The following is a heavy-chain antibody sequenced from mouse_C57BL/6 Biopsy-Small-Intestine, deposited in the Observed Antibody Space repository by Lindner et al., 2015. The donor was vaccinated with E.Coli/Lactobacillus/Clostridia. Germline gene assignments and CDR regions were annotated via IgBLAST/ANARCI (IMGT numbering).Heavy chain of an antibody. V-gene: IGHV5-17*01. J-gene: IGHJ2*03. CDR3: ARGNYGGDYFDY. CDR1: GFTFSDYG. Sequence: VQLQESGGGLVKPGGSLNLSCAASGFTFSDYGMHWVRQAPEKGLEWIAHISSVSSTIYYADTVKGRFTISRDNARNTLFLQTTSLRSEDTAMYLCARGNYGGDYFDYWGQGTSLTVSS. D-gene: IGHD2-1*01. CDR2: ISSVSSTI.